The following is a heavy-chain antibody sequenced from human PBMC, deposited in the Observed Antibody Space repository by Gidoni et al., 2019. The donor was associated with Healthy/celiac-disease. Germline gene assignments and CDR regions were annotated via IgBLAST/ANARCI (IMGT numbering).Heavy chain of an antibody. CDR1: GFTFSNTW. J-gene: IGHJ6*02. Sequence: EVQLVESGGGLVKPGGSLRLSCAASGFTFSNTWLSLVRPAPRKGLEWVGRIKSKTDGGTTDYAAPVKGRFTISRDDSKNTLYLQMNSLKTEDTAVYYCTTVESAAGIVFYYYYYYGMDVWGQGTTVTVSS. D-gene: IGHD6-13*01. CDR3: TTVESAAGIVFYYYYYYGMDV. CDR2: IKSKTDGGTT. V-gene: IGHV3-15*01.